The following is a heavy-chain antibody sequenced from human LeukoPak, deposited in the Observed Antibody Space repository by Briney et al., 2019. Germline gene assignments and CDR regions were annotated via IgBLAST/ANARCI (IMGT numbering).Heavy chain of an antibody. CDR1: GYSFTSYW. V-gene: IGHV5-51*01. J-gene: IGHJ4*02. Sequence: GESLQISCQGSGYSFTSYWIGWVRQMPGKGLEWMGIIYPGDSDTRYSPSFQGQVTISADKSISTAYLQWSSLKASVTAMYYCARLGYYDSSGQTYFDYWGQGTLVTVSS. D-gene: IGHD3-22*01. CDR3: ARLGYYDSSGQTYFDY. CDR2: IYPGDSDT.